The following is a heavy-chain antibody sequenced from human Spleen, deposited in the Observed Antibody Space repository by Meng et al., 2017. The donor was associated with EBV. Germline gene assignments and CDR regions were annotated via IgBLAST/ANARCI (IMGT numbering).Heavy chain of an antibody. J-gene: IGHJ4*02. D-gene: IGHD2-8*02. CDR3: ARDQDAGGVPGFDS. Sequence: VAVVQHGAECNNPGPSVKVSCKAFGYTLTNYLIHWVPPAPGQGLEGLGIINPRGGTATYALKFQGRVTMTRDTSTSTVYMAVSSLRSEDTAIYYCARDQDAGGVPGFDSWGQGTLVTVSS. V-gene: IGHV1-46*01. CDR2: INPRGGTA. CDR1: GYTLTNYL.